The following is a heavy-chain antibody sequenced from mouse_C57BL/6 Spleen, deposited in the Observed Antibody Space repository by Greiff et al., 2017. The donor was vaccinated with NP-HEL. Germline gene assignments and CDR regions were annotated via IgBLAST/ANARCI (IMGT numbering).Heavy chain of an antibody. Sequence: EVKLVESGGGLVKPGGSLKLSCAASGFTFSDYGMHWVRQAPEKGLEWVAYISSGSSTIYYADTVKGRFTLSRDNAKSTLFLQMTRLRSEDTAMYCCARAEAQGYFDYWGQGTTLTVSS. J-gene: IGHJ2*01. CDR2: ISSGSSTI. D-gene: IGHD1-3*01. V-gene: IGHV5-17*01. CDR3: ARAEAQGYFDY. CDR1: GFTFSDYG.